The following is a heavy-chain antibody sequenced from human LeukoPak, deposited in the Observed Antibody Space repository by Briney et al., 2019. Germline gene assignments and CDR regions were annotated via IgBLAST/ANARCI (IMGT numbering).Heavy chain of an antibody. CDR3: AKSYDSSGYYHSDY. Sequence: GGSLRLSCAASGFAFSNYAMSWVRQAPGKGLEWVSGISGSGGSTYYAHSVQGRFTISRDNSKNTLYLQMNSLRAEDTAVYYCAKSYDSSGYYHSDYWGQGTLVTVSS. V-gene: IGHV3-23*01. CDR1: GFAFSNYA. D-gene: IGHD3-22*01. CDR2: ISGSGGST. J-gene: IGHJ4*02.